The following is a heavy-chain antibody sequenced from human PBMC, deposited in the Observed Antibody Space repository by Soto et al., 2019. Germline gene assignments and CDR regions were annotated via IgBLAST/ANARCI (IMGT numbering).Heavy chain of an antibody. CDR2: INPMLRIT. CDR1: GNNFNNYF. CDR3: AGDAPPRSGIYYGMDV. V-gene: IGHV1-69*17. J-gene: IGHJ6*02. D-gene: IGHD3-10*01. Sequence: QVQLVQSGAEVKKPGSSVKVSCKASGNNFNNYFINWVRQVPGQGLEWMGGINPMLRITQYRQQFQGRITVTADRSPGKSDMKLSGLESENTAVYYWAGDAPPRSGIYYGMDVWGQGTTITVSS.